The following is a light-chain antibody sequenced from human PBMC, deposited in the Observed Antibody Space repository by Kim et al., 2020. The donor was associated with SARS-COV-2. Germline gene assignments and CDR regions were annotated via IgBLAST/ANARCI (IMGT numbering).Light chain of an antibody. CDR3: QLRSNWPPWT. CDR1: QSVSRY. J-gene: IGKJ1*01. V-gene: IGKV3-11*01. Sequence: EIVLTQSPATLSLSPGERATLSCRASQSVSRYLAWYQQKPGQAPRLLIYSASNRATGIPATFSGSGSGTDFTLTISSLEPEDFAVYYCQLRSNWPPWTFGQGTKVDIK. CDR2: SAS.